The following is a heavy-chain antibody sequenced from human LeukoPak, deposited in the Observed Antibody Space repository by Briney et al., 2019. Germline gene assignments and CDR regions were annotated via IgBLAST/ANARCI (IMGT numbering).Heavy chain of an antibody. CDR3: ATGLVVPAAIPDAFDI. CDR1: GYTLTELS. Sequence: GASVKVSCKVSGYTLTELSMHWVRQAPGKGLEWMGGFDPEDGETIYAQKFQGRVTMTEDTSTDTAYMELSSLRSEDTAVYYCATGLVVPAAIPDAFDIWGQGTMVTVSS. V-gene: IGHV1-24*01. D-gene: IGHD2-2*02. CDR2: FDPEDGET. J-gene: IGHJ3*02.